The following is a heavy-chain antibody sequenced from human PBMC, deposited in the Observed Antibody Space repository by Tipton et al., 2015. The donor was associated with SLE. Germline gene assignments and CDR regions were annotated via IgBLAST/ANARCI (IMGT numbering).Heavy chain of an antibody. D-gene: IGHD6-13*01. V-gene: IGHV3-9*01. CDR1: GFTFDDYA. Sequence: RSLRLSCAASGFTFDDYAMHWVRQAPGKGLEWVSGISWNSGSIGYADSVKGRFTISRDNAKNSLYLQMNSLRAEDTALYYCAKDGRRGQLDDAFDIWGQGTMVTVSS. CDR3: AKDGRRGQLDDAFDI. J-gene: IGHJ3*02. CDR2: ISWNSGSI.